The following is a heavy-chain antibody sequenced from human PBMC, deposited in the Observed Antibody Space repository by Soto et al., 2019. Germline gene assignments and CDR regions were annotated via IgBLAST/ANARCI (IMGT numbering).Heavy chain of an antibody. Sequence: GGSLRLSCTASGFTFSRVSMTWVRQVPGKGLERVASISSGSSDTWYADSVKGRFIISRDSAQNSLFLQMNTLRPEDTAMYYCARVAYWGPGTQVTVSS. CDR2: ISSGSSDT. CDR1: GFTFSRVS. V-gene: IGHV3-21*01. CDR3: ARVAY. J-gene: IGHJ4*02.